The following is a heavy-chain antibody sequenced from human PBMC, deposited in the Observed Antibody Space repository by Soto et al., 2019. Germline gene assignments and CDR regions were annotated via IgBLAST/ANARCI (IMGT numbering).Heavy chain of an antibody. J-gene: IGHJ6*02. CDR3: VRERGLSSFYGMDV. Sequence: GSLRLSCAASGFTLSSYSMNLVRQASGKGLEWVASISSSSTHIYYADSVKGRFTISRDNARNSLYLQMNSLRAEDTAVYYCVRERGLSSFYGMDVWGQGTKVTVSS. V-gene: IGHV3-21*01. CDR2: ISSSSTHI. CDR1: GFTLSSYS.